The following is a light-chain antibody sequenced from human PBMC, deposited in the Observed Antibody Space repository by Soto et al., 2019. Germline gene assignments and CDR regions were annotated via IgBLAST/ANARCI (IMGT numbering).Light chain of an antibody. Sequence: QSVLTQPASLSATPGEKVTISCSGRGSNIGRNYVSWYRQFPGTAPQLLIYDDNKRHPGVPDRLSGSRYGTSASLAIAGLQPGDEADYYCGTWDESLGAGVFGGGTKLTVL. J-gene: IGLJ2*01. CDR1: GSNIGRNY. CDR3: GTWDESLGAGV. CDR2: DDN. V-gene: IGLV1-51*01.